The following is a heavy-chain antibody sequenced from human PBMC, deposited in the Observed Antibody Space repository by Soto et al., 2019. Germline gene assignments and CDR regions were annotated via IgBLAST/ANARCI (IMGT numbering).Heavy chain of an antibody. CDR2: IDYSGTT. CDR3: ARGRRSSGRHDAFDI. V-gene: IGHV4-59*01. D-gene: IGHD6-19*01. Sequence: QVQLQESGPGLVEPSETLSLTCTVSGGSMGTYYWTWIRQPPGKGLEWIGYIDYSGTTNYNPSLKSRVTISVDTSNNQFSLKLSSVTAADTAVYYCARGRRSSGRHDAFDIWGRGTMVTVSS. CDR1: GGSMGTYY. J-gene: IGHJ3*02.